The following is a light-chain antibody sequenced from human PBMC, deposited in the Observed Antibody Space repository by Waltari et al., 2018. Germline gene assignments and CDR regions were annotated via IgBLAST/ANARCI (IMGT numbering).Light chain of an antibody. CDR1: SLRSYL. J-gene: IGLJ2*01. CDR2: GKN. V-gene: IGLV3-19*01. Sequence: SSELPQDPAVSVALGQTVRIKCEGYSLRSYLASGYQQKPGQAPVLVIYGKNNRPAGIPDRFSGSSSGNTASLTITGAQAEDEADYYCNSRDSSGNHVVFGGGTKLTVL. CDR3: NSRDSSGNHVV.